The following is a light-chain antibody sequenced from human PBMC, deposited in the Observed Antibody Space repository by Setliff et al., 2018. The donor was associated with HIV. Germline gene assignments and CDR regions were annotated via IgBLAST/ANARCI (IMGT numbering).Light chain of an antibody. V-gene: IGLV2-14*03. CDR2: NVD. J-gene: IGLJ1*01. CDR1: SSDNGSSNS. CDR3: SSYSINNLYV. Sequence: QSALTQPASVSGSPGQSITISCTGTSSDNGSSNSVSWYQQHPGKAPKVMIYNVDKRPSGVSNRFSGSKSGNTASLTISGLQTEDEADYYCSSYSINNLYVFATGTKV.